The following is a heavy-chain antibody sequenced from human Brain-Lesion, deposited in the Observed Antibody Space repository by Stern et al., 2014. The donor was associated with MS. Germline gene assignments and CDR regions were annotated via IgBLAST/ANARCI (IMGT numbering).Heavy chain of an antibody. CDR1: GYTFIRYA. Sequence: QVQLVQSGAEVKKPGASVKVSCPASGYTFIRYAMQWVRQAPGQRLEWMGRINGCDDKTKYSHKFQGRVSITRDTSANTVYMELSSLRSEDTAVYYCARDDHRDSSGHYAPFDYWGQGTRVTVSS. J-gene: IGHJ4*02. D-gene: IGHD3-22*01. V-gene: IGHV1-3*01. CDR2: INGCDDKT. CDR3: ARDDHRDSSGHYAPFDY.